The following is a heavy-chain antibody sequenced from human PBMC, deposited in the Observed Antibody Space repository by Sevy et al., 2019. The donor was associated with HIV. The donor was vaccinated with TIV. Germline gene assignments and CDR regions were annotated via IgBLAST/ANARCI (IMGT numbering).Heavy chain of an antibody. D-gene: IGHD1-1*01. V-gene: IGHV3-9*03. CDR2: ITGNGQKK. Sequence: GGSLRLSCVGSGFVFEDFAVHWVRRSPGKGLEWVSGITGNGQKKFYEGSVKGRFSISRDNASKSVYLQMNNMNFDDMAFYYCVRDMSTTLGTGHTWFDLWGQGTLVTVSS. CDR1: GFVFEDFA. CDR3: VRDMSTTLGTGHTWFDL. J-gene: IGHJ5*02.